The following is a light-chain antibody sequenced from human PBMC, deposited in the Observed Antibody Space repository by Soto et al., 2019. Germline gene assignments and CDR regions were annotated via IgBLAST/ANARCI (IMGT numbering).Light chain of an antibody. CDR3: HQYDRLPYT. Sequence: DIQMTQSPSTLSASVGDTVTITCRASQSISNWLAWYQQKPGQAPKLLIHKASTLESGVPSRFSGSGSGTQFTLTISSLQPDHFATFYCHQYDRLPYTFGQGTKLEIK. J-gene: IGKJ2*01. CDR2: KAS. V-gene: IGKV1-5*03. CDR1: QSISNW.